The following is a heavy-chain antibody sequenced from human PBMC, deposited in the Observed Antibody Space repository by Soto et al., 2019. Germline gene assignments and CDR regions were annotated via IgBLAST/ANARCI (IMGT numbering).Heavy chain of an antibody. Sequence: GGSLRLSCAASGFTFSSYSMNWVRQAPGKGLEWVSYISSSSSTIYYADSVKGRFTISRDNAKNSLYLQMNTLGAGDTAVYYCARGDGDNYDGHGYLARHWGQGTLVTVS. CDR3: ARGDGDNYDGHGYLARH. V-gene: IGHV3-48*01. CDR2: ISSSSSTI. D-gene: IGHD3-22*01. J-gene: IGHJ4*02. CDR1: GFTFSSYS.